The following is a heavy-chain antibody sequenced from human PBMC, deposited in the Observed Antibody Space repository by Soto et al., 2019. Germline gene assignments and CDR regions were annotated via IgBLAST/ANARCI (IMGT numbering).Heavy chain of an antibody. V-gene: IGHV1-18*04. CDR2: ISAYNGNT. CDR1: GYPFTSYG. Sequence: VXSVKVSCKASGYPFTSYGIGWVRQAPGQGLEWMGWISAYNGNTNYAQKLQGRVTMTTDTSTSTAYMELRSLRSDDTAVYYCERDIGLAARGIDPWGQGTLVTVSS. CDR3: ERDIGLAARGIDP. D-gene: IGHD6-6*01. J-gene: IGHJ5*02.